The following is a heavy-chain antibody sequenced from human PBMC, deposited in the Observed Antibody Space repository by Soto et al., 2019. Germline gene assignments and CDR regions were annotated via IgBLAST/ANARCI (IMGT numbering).Heavy chain of an antibody. V-gene: IGHV3-30*18. J-gene: IGHJ4*02. CDR3: AKWAGGFDY. CDR1: GFTFSGYG. CDR2: ISYDGSYK. Sequence: QVQLVEYGGGVVQPGRSLRLSCAASGFTFSGYGMHWVRQAPGKGLEWVAVISYDGSYKYYADSVKGRFTISRDNSKNTLYLQMNSLRAEDTAVYYCAKWAGGFDYWGKGTLVTVSS.